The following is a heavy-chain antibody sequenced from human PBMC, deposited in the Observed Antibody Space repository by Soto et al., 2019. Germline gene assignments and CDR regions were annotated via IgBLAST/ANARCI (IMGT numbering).Heavy chain of an antibody. J-gene: IGHJ4*02. CDR1: GFSFSIYE. CDR2: ISSGGINI. Sequence: GGSLRLSCAASGFSFSIYEMNWVRQAPGKGLEWVSYISSGGINIHYADSVKGRFTISRDNAKNSLYLQMNSLRAEDTAVYYCARDHPNRNYGTCFDYWGQGTLVTVYS. V-gene: IGHV3-48*03. D-gene: IGHD1-7*01. CDR3: ARDHPNRNYGTCFDY.